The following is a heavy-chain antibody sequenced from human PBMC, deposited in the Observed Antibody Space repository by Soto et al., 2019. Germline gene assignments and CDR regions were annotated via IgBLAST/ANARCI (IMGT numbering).Heavy chain of an antibody. V-gene: IGHV3-23*01. Sequence: GGSLRLSCSVSGFTFRAFAMAWVRQAPGKGLEWVSKISGGNGDHTYYADSVKGRFTMSRDNSKGTVDLQMTSLSAEDTAIYYCAKRRAVPDIDFDLWGPGVRVTVSS. D-gene: IGHD4-17*01. CDR3: AKRRAVPDIDFDL. J-gene: IGHJ4*02. CDR2: ISGGNGDHT. CDR1: GFTFRAFA.